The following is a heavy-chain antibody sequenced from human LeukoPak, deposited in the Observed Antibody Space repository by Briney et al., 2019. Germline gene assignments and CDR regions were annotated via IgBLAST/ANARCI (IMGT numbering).Heavy chain of an antibody. J-gene: IGHJ3*02. CDR2: IYHSGST. CDR1: GYSISSGYY. V-gene: IGHV4-38-2*02. Sequence: SETLSLTCTVSGYSISSGYYWGWIRQPPGKGLEWIGSIYHSGSTYYNPSLKSRVTISVDTSKNQFSLKLSSVTAADTAVYYCARDHGGNDNPYDAFDIWGQGTMVTVSS. D-gene: IGHD4-23*01. CDR3: ARDHGGNDNPYDAFDI.